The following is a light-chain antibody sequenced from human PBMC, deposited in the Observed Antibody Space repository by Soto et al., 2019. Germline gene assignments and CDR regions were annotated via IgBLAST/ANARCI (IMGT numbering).Light chain of an antibody. CDR1: QSLLHSNGYNY. J-gene: IGKJ5*01. CDR2: LGS. CDR3: MQALQTPIT. V-gene: IGKV2-28*01. Sequence: DIVMTQSPLSLPVTPGEPASISCRSSQSLLHSNGYNYLDWYLQKPGQSPQLLVYLGSNRDSGVPDRFRGIGSGTDFTLKISRVEAEDVGGYYFMQALQTPITFGQGTRLEIK.